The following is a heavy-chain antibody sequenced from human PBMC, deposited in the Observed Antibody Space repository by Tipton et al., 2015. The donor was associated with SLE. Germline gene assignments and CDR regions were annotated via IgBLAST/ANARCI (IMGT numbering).Heavy chain of an antibody. CDR2: ISSSSYYI. V-gene: IGHV3-21*03. CDR3: AKLPTGVGSLAEYFQH. D-gene: IGHD2-8*02. J-gene: IGHJ1*01. Sequence: SLRLSCEGSGFSFSSYSMKWVRQAPGKGLEWVASISSSSYYICYADSMRGRFTISRENAENSLHLQMDSLRAEDTALYFCAKLPTGVGSLAEYFQHWGQGTQVIVSS. CDR1: GFSFSSYS.